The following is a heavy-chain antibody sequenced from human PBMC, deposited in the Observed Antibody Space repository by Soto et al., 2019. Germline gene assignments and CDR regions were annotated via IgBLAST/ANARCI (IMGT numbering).Heavy chain of an antibody. Sequence: QVQLVESGGGVVKPGRSLRLSCAASGFTFSSYGMHWVRQAPGKGLEWVAVIWYDGSNKYYADSVKGRFTISRDNSKNTLYLQMNSLRAEDTAVYYCARDHGGARGYYGMDVWGQGTTVTVSS. D-gene: IGHD2-15*01. J-gene: IGHJ6*02. CDR1: GFTFSSYG. V-gene: IGHV3-33*01. CDR2: IWYDGSNK. CDR3: ARDHGGARGYYGMDV.